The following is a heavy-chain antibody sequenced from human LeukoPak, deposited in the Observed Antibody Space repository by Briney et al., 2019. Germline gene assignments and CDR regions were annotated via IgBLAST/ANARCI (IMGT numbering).Heavy chain of an antibody. J-gene: IGHJ4*02. Sequence: PGGSLRLSCAASGFTVSSYAMHWVRQAPGKGLEWVAVISYDGSNKYYADSVKGRFTISRDNSKNTLYLQMNSLRAEDTAVYYCAIVATSNYFDYWGQGTLVTVSS. D-gene: IGHD5-12*01. V-gene: IGHV3-30-3*01. CDR1: GFTVSSYA. CDR3: AIVATSNYFDY. CDR2: ISYDGSNK.